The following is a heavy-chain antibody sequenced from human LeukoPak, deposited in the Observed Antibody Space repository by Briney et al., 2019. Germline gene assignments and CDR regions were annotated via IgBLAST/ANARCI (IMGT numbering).Heavy chain of an antibody. V-gene: IGHV3-7*01. Sequence: PGGSLRLSCAASGFTFSSYWMSWVRQAPGKGLEWVANIKQDGSEKYYVDSVKGRFTISRDNAKNSLYLQMNSLRAEDTAVYYCARDGPYYYDSSGYYDAFDIWGQGTMVTVSS. CDR1: GFTFSSYW. J-gene: IGHJ3*02. CDR3: ARDGPYYYDSSGYYDAFDI. CDR2: IKQDGSEK. D-gene: IGHD3-22*01.